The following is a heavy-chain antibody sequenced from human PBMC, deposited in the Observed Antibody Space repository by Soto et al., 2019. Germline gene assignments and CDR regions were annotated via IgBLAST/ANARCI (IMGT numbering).Heavy chain of an antibody. CDR2: IYHSGRT. D-gene: IGHD4-17*01. V-gene: IGHV4-4*02. Sequence: SETLSLTCAVSRGSIISSNFWSWVRQSPGRGLEWIGEIYHSGRTNYNPSLKSRVSISVDKSKNQFCLNLTSVTAADTAVYYCARFCTSGGHYSRSSFAPRRPGNLVT. J-gene: IGHJ5*02. CDR1: RGSIISSNF. CDR3: ARFCTSGGHYSRSSFAP.